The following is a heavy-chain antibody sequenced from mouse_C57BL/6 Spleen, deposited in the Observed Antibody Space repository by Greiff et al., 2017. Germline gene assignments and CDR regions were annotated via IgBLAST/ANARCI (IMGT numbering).Heavy chain of an antibody. Sequence: VQLQQSGAELVKPGASVKISCKASGYAFSSYWMNWVKQRPGKGLEWIGQIYPGDGDTNYNGKFKGKATLTADKSSSTAYMQLSSPTSEDSAVYFCARVGVVRYFDVWGTGTTVTVSS. V-gene: IGHV1-80*01. CDR1: GYAFSSYW. D-gene: IGHD1-1*01. J-gene: IGHJ1*03. CDR3: ARVGVVRYFDV. CDR2: IYPGDGDT.